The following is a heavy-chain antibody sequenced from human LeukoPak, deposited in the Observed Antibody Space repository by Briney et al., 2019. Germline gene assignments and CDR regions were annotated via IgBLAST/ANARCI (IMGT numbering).Heavy chain of an antibody. CDR2: INPNSGGT. Sequence: GASVKVSCKSSGYTFTGYYMHWVRQAPGQGLEWMGWINPNSGGTDYAQKFQGRVTMTRDMSIRTAYMELSRLRSDDTAVYYCARGDIVYGMDVWGQGTTVTVSS. V-gene: IGHV1-2*02. CDR3: ARGDIVYGMDV. CDR1: GYTFTGYY. D-gene: IGHD2-15*01. J-gene: IGHJ6*02.